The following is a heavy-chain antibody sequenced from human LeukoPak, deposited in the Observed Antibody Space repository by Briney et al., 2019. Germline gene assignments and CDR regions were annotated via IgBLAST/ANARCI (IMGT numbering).Heavy chain of an antibody. CDR2: IWYEGSNK. CDR1: GFTFSTYG. D-gene: IGHD3-16*02. CDR3: ARDIEACHPEYWFDR. Sequence: PGGSLRLSCVASGFTFSTYGMHWVRQAPGKGLEWVAVIWYEGSNKYYADAVKGRFTISRDNSKNTLYLQMNSLRAEDTALYDCARDIEACHPEYWFDRWGGGSLVTVSS. J-gene: IGHJ5*02. V-gene: IGHV3-33*01.